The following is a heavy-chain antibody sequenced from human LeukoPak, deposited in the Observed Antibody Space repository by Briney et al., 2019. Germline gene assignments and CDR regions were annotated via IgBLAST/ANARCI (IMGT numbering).Heavy chain of an antibody. CDR2: ISYDGSNK. V-gene: IGHV3-30*18. D-gene: IGHD2-2*01. CDR1: GFTFSSYG. CDR3: AKGSLNYCSSTSCYDVGRWNIDY. J-gene: IGHJ4*02. Sequence: PGGSLRLSCAASGFTFSSYGMHWVRQAPGKGLEWVAVISYDGSNKYYADSVKGRFTISRDNSKNTLYLQMNSLRAEDTAVYYCAKGSLNYCSSTSCYDVGRWNIDYWGQGTLVTVSS.